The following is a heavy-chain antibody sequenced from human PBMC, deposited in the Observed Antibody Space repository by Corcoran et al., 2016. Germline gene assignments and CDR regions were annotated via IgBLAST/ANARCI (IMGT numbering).Heavy chain of an antibody. Sequence: QVQLVQSGGEVKKPGASVRVSCKASGYTFTSYSISWVRQAPGQGLEWMGWNSAYDGNTYDTQKFQGGVTMTTDASTTTAYMELRSLTSDDTVMYYCARSLTHEWLGRFSLAHWGQGTLITVSS. CDR1: GYTFTSYS. J-gene: IGHJ4*02. CDR2: NSAYDGNT. V-gene: IGHV1-18*01. CDR3: ARSLTHEWLGRFSLAH. D-gene: IGHD6-19*01.